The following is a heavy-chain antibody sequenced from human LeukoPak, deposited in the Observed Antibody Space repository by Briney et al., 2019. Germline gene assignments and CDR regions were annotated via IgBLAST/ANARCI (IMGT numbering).Heavy chain of an antibody. Sequence: GGSLRLSCAASGFTFNNHGMNWVRQPPGKGLEWLSYINDRGRDIFYADSVKGRFIISRDDSKNSLYLQMYGLRPEDTAVYYCARDRAWSSDYWGQGTLVTVPS. CDR1: GFTFNNHG. V-gene: IGHV3-48*01. J-gene: IGHJ4*02. CDR3: ARDRAWSSDY. CDR2: INDRGRDI. D-gene: IGHD3-10*01.